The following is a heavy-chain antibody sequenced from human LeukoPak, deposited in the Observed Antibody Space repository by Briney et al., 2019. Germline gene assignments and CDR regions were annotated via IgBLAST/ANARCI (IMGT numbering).Heavy chain of an antibody. CDR3: ATEGAGGSWAGY. D-gene: IGHD1-26*01. J-gene: IGHJ4*02. Sequence: ASVKVSCKASGYMCTGNYMHWVRQAPGRGLEWMGWINPNTGGTTYAQKFRGRVTVTRDTSISTVYMELSRLTSDDTAVYYCATEGAGGSWAGYWGQGTLVTVSS. CDR1: GYMCTGNY. CDR2: INPNTGGT. V-gene: IGHV1-2*02.